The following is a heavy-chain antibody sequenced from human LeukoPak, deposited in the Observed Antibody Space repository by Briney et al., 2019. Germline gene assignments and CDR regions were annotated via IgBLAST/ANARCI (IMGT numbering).Heavy chain of an antibody. D-gene: IGHD1-26*01. J-gene: IGHJ6*03. CDR1: GFTFGHFG. Sequence: GGSLRLSCTASGFTFGHFGMQWVRQAPGKGLEWVAVIHNDGTFGQYADSVKGRFTISKDNSQNILYLEMNSLRDDDTAVYYCAKEGVPFSGYLDVWGKGTTVTVS. CDR2: IHNDGTFG. V-gene: IGHV3-33*03. CDR3: AKEGVPFSGYLDV.